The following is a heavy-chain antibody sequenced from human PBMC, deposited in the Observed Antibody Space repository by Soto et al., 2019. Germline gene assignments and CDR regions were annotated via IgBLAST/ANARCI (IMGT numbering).Heavy chain of an antibody. CDR2: INPSGVGT. D-gene: IGHD2-2*01. V-gene: IGHV1-46*01. CDR1: GYTFINYY. Sequence: ASVKVSCKASGYTFINYYMHWVRQAPGQGLEWMGIINPSGVGTSYAQKFQGRVTLTSDTSTSTVYMELRSLRSDDTAVYYCAREDDPLTDIVVVPAAMQDYYYGMDVWGQGTTVTVSS. CDR3: AREDDPLTDIVVVPAAMQDYYYGMDV. J-gene: IGHJ6*02.